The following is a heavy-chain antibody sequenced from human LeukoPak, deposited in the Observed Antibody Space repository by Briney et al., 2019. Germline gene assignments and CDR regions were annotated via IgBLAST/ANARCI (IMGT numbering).Heavy chain of an antibody. CDR1: GHTLTELS. CDR3: ATGRQYYYDSRGYPPYYYGLDV. D-gene: IGHD3-22*01. J-gene: IGHJ6*02. V-gene: IGHV1-24*01. CDR2: FNPENGAA. Sequence: ASVKVSCKVSGHTLTELSTHWVRQAPGKGLEWMGGFNPENGAALYTQKFQGRVTVTEDTSTDTAYMELSSLRSEDTAVYYCATGRQYYYDSRGYPPYYYGLDVWGQGTTVIVSS.